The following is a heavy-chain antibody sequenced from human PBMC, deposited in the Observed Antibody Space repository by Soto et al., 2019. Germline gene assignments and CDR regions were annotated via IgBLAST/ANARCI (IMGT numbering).Heavy chain of an antibody. CDR2: IHPSGGGS. D-gene: IGHD2-21*02. V-gene: IGHV1-46*03. CDR3: ALVGHMAVVTDSFDS. Sequence: ASVKVSCKASGYTFTGYYLHWVRQAPGQGLEWMGMIHPSGGGSTYAQKFLGRVTMTMDSSTSTVFMELTSLRSADTAVYYCALVGHMAVVTDSFDSWGQGALVTVS. J-gene: IGHJ4*02. CDR1: GYTFTGYY.